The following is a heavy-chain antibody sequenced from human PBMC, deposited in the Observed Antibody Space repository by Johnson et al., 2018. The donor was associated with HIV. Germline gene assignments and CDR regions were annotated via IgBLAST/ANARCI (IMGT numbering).Heavy chain of an antibody. J-gene: IGHJ3*02. CDR2: IGTAGDT. CDR3: ARAGLTYYYDSSGYYWGAFDI. D-gene: IGHD3-22*01. V-gene: IGHV3-13*01. CDR1: GFTFSSYD. Sequence: EKLVESGGGLVQPGGSLRLSCAASGFTFSSYDMHWVRQATGKGLEWVSAIGTAGDTYYPGSVKGRFTISRDNAKNSLYLQMNSLRAEDTAVYYCARAGLTYYYDSSGYYWGAFDIWGQGTMVTVSS.